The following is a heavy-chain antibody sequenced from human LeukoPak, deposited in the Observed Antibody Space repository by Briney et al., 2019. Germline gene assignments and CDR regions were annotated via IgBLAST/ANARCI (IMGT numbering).Heavy chain of an antibody. CDR2: ISGSGGST. Sequence: QTGGSLRLSCAASGFTFSSYAMSWVRQAPGKGLEWVSAISGSGGSTYYADSVKGRFTISRDNSKNTLYLQMNSLRAEDTAVYYCARDAFEYSSSSEGWYYFDYWGQGTLVTVSS. V-gene: IGHV3-23*01. J-gene: IGHJ4*02. CDR1: GFTFSSYA. D-gene: IGHD6-6*01. CDR3: ARDAFEYSSSSEGWYYFDY.